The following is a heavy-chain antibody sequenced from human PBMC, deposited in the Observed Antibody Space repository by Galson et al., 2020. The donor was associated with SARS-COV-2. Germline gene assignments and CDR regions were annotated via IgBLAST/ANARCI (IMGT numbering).Heavy chain of an antibody. CDR3: TKARKPLVPYSY. D-gene: IGHD6-6*01. J-gene: IGHJ4*02. CDR2: IRSKAYGGTT. Sequence: GGSLRLSCTASGFTFGDYAMSWFRQAPGKGLEWVGFIRSKAYGGTTEYAASVKGRFTISRDDSKSIAYLQMNSLKTEDTAVYYCTKARKPLVPYSYWGQGTLVTVSS. V-gene: IGHV3-49*03. CDR1: GFTFGDYA.